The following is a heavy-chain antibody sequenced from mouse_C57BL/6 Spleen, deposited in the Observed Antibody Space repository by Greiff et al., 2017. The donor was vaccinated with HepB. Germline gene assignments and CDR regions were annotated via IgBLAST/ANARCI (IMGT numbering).Heavy chain of an antibody. J-gene: IGHJ1*03. CDR1: GYTFTGYW. V-gene: IGHV1-69*01. Sequence: QVQLQQPGAELVMPGASVKLSCKASGYTFTGYWMHWVQQRPGQGLEWIGVIDTSDSYTNYNQKFKGKSTLTVDKSSSTTYMQLSSLTSEDYAVYYCARGPIVAKDFDVWGTGTTVTVSS. CDR3: ARGPIVAKDFDV. CDR2: IDTSDSYT. D-gene: IGHD1-1*01.